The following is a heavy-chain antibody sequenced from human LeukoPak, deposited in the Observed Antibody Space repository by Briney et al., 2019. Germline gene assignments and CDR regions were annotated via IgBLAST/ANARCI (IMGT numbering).Heavy chain of an antibody. CDR1: GGSIRSYY. J-gene: IGHJ4*02. V-gene: IGHV4-59*01. CDR2: IYYSGST. CDR3: ARATLGGSLDY. Sequence: KTSETLSLTCTVSGGSIRSYYWRWIRQPPGKGLEWIGYIYYSGSTNYNPSLKSRVTISVDTSKNQFSLKLSSVTAADTAVYYCARATLGGSLDYWGQGTLVTVSS.